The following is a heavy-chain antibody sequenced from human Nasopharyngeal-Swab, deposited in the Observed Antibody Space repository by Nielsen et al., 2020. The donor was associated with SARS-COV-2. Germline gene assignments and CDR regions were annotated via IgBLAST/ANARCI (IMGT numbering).Heavy chain of an antibody. V-gene: IGHV4-59*01. CDR2: IYHTGTT. J-gene: IGHJ4*02. D-gene: IGHD3-22*01. CDR3: AVILYESSGYWVDY. Sequence: WIRQPPGKGLEWIGYIYHTGTTNYNPSLKSRVIISIDTSKNQFSVKLRSVTAADTAVYYCAVILYESSGYWVDYWGQGTLVTVSS.